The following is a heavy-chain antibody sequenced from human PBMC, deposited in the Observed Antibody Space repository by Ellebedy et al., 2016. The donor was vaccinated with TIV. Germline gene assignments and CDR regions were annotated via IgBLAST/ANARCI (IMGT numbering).Heavy chain of an antibody. J-gene: IGHJ4*02. V-gene: IGHV3-7*01. CDR3: ARGGATSSRYWRN. CDR2: INQEGSDK. Sequence: GESLKLSCAASEFAFATDWMTWVRQAPGKGLEWVANINQEGSDKSYVDSVKGRFTIFRDNAKSSLYLQMNSLRAEDTAVYYCARGGATSSRYWRNWGQGALVTVSS. CDR1: EFAFATDW. D-gene: IGHD2-2*01.